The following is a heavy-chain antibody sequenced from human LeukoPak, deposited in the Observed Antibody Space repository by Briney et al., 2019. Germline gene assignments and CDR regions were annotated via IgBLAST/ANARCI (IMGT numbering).Heavy chain of an antibody. CDR2: IYYSGST. D-gene: IGHD6-6*01. CDR3: ARVGEYSSSIDY. J-gene: IGHJ4*02. Sequence: SETLPLTCTVSGGSISSGDYYWSWIRQPPGKGLEWIGYIYYSGSTYYNPSLKSRVTISVDTSKNQFSLKLSSVTAADTAVYYCARVGEYSSSIDYWGQGTLVTVSS. V-gene: IGHV4-30-4*08. CDR1: GGSISSGDYY.